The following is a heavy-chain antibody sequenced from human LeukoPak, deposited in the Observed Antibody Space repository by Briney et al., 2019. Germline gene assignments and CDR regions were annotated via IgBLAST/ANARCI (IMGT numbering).Heavy chain of an antibody. J-gene: IGHJ4*02. CDR2: IYYSGST. CDR1: GGSISSSSYY. CDR3: ARGPNYYDSSGSPVDY. V-gene: IGHV4-39*07. Sequence: SSETLSLTCTVSGGSISSSSYYWGWIRQPPGKGLEWIGSIYYSGSTNYNPSLKSRVTMSVDTSKNQFSLKLSSVTAADTAVYYCARGPNYYDSSGSPVDYWGQGTLVTVSS. D-gene: IGHD3-22*01.